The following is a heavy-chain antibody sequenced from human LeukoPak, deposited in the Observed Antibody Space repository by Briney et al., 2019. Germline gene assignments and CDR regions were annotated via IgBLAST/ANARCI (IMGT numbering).Heavy chain of an antibody. CDR1: GYTFTSYG. CDR3: ARGMGGSSSFPFWFDP. D-gene: IGHD6-13*01. Sequence: ASVKVSCKASGYTFTSYGISWVRQAPGQGFEWMGWISAYNGNTNYAQKLQGRVTMTTDTSTSTAYMELRSLRSDDTAVYYCARGMGGSSSFPFWFDPWGQGTLVTVSS. V-gene: IGHV1-18*01. CDR2: ISAYNGNT. J-gene: IGHJ5*02.